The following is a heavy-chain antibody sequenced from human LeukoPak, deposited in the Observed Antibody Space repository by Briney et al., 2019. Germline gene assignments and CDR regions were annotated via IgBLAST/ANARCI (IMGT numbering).Heavy chain of an antibody. Sequence: SETLSLTCTVSGGSISSGGYYWSWIRQHPGKGLEWIGYIYYSGSTYYNPSLKSRVTISVDTSKNQFSLKLSSVTAADTAVYYCARVSPPLSFDYWGQGTLVTVSS. J-gene: IGHJ4*02. V-gene: IGHV4-31*03. D-gene: IGHD2/OR15-2a*01. CDR3: ARVSPPLSFDY. CDR2: IYYSGST. CDR1: GGSISSGGYY.